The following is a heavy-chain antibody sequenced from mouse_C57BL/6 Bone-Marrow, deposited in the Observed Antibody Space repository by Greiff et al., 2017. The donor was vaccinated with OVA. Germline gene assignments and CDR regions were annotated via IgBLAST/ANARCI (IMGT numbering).Heavy chain of an antibody. J-gene: IGHJ3*01. V-gene: IGHV1-74*01. CDR2: IHPSDSDT. CDR1: GYTFTSYW. CDR3: AISRLPAWFAY. D-gene: IGHD2-2*01. Sequence: QVQLQQSGAELVKPGASVKVSCKASGYTFTSYWMHWVKQRPGQGLEWIGRIHPSDSDTNYNQKFKGKATLTVDKSSSTAYMQLSSLTSEDSAVYYCAISRLPAWFAYWGQGTLVTVSA.